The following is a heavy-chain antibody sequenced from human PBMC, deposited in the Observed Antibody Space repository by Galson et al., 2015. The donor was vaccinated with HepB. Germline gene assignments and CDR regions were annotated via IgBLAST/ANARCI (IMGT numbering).Heavy chain of an antibody. CDR1: GYTFGNYW. V-gene: IGHV5-51*01. CDR3: ARRPRKDAFDI. CDR2: IFPSDSDT. Sequence: GYTFGNYWIGWVRQMPGKGLEWMGIIFPSDSDTRYSPSFQGQVTISADNSINTAYLQWTRLKASDTAIYYCARRPRKDAFDIWGQGTMATVSS. J-gene: IGHJ3*02.